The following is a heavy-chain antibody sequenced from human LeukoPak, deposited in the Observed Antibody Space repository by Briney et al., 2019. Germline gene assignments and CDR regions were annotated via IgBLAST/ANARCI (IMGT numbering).Heavy chain of an antibody. CDR2: ISSSSSYT. CDR3: ASLAAGSWVFFDY. CDR1: GFTFSDYY. Sequence: GGSLTLSCAASGFTFSDYYMSWIRQAPGKGLEWVSYISSSSSYTNYADSVKGRFTISRDNAKNSLYLQMNSLRAEDTAVYYCASLAAGSWVFFDYWGQGTLVTVSS. V-gene: IGHV3-11*06. J-gene: IGHJ4*02. D-gene: IGHD6-13*01.